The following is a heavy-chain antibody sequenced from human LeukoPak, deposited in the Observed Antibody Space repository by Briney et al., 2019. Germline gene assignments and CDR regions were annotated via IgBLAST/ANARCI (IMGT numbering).Heavy chain of an antibody. D-gene: IGHD3-22*01. V-gene: IGHV4-61*01. CDR2: IYYSGGT. J-gene: IGHJ4*02. Sequence: PSETLSLTCTVSGGSVSSNIYYWNWIRQPPGKGLEWIGYIYYSGGTNYNPSLKSRVTISVDTSKNQFSLKLTSPTAADAAVYYCAREDSSGYLGYWGQGTLVTVSS. CDR3: AREDSSGYLGY. CDR1: GGSVSSNIYY.